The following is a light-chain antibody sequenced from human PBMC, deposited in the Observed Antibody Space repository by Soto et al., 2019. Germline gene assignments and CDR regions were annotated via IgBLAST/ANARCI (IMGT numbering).Light chain of an antibody. CDR2: GAS. J-gene: IGKJ1*01. Sequence: EIVLTQSPGTLSLSPGERATLSCRASQSVSSSYVAWYQQKPGQAPRLLIYGASSRATGIPDRFSGSGSGTDFTLTISILEPEDFAVYYCQQYGSSPGTFGQGNKVEIK. CDR1: QSVSSSY. CDR3: QQYGSSPGT. V-gene: IGKV3-20*01.